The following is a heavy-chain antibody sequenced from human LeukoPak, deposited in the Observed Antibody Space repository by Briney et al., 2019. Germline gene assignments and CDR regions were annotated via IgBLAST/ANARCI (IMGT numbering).Heavy chain of an antibody. Sequence: SETLSLTCTVSGGSISSYYWSWIRQPAGKGLEWIGRIYTSGSTNYNPSLKSRVTISVDKSKNQFSLKLSSVTAADTAVHYCATTRVGFSYFDYWGQGTLVTVSS. CDR2: IYTSGST. CDR1: GGSISSYY. V-gene: IGHV4-4*07. D-gene: IGHD1-26*01. CDR3: ATTRVGFSYFDY. J-gene: IGHJ4*02.